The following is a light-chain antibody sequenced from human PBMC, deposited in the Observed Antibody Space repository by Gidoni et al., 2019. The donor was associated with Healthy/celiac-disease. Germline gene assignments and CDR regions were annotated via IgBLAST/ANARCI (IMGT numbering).Light chain of an antibody. J-gene: IGKJ2*01. CDR3: QQYNNWPGYT. CDR2: GAS. CDR1: QSVSSN. V-gene: IGKV3-15*01. Sequence: EIVMTQSSATLSVSPGERATLSCRASQSVSSNLAWYQQKPGQASRLLIYGASTRASGIPARVSGSGSGTEFTLPISSLQSEDFAVYYCQQYNNWPGYTFGQXTKLEIK.